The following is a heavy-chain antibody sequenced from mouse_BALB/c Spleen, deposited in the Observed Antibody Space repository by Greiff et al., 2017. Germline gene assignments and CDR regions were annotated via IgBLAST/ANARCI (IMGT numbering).Heavy chain of an antibody. CDR3: ASNYDYDGYAMDY. Sequence: EVKLMESGGGLVKPGGSLKLSCAASGFTFSDYYMYWVRQTPEKRLEWVATISDGGSYTYYPDSVKGRFTISRDNAKNNLYLQMSSLKSEDTAMYYCASNYDYDGYAMDYWGQGTSVTVSS. V-gene: IGHV5-4*02. CDR1: GFTFSDYY. CDR2: ISDGGSYT. D-gene: IGHD2-4*01. J-gene: IGHJ4*01.